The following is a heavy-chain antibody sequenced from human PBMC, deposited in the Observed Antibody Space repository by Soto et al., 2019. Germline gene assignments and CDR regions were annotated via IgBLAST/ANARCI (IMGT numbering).Heavy chain of an antibody. V-gene: IGHV3-15*07. CDR1: GFTFSEAW. D-gene: IGHD6-19*01. CDR2: IKSKAAGGTT. CDR3: TTDSPVAGGGPL. J-gene: IGHJ4*02. Sequence: EVQLVASGGGLVKPGGSLRLSCAASGFTFSEAWMNWVRQAPGKGLECVGRIKSKAAGGTTDYVAPVQGRFTISRDDSANTLFLQMNSLKTDDTAVYYCTTDSPVAGGGPLWGQGTLVTVSS.